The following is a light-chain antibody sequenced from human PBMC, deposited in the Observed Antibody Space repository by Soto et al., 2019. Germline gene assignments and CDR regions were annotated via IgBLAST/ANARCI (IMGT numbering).Light chain of an antibody. J-gene: IGLJ1*01. V-gene: IGLV2-14*01. CDR1: NSDIGRYNY. CDR2: EVI. CDR3: SSYTSSRTYV. Sequence: QSVLAQPASVSGSPGQSITISCAGTNSDIGRYNYVSWHQQHPGKAPKLLIFEVIHRPSGVSNRFSGSKSGSKASLTISGLQAEDEADYYCSSYTSSRTYVFGPGTKVTVL.